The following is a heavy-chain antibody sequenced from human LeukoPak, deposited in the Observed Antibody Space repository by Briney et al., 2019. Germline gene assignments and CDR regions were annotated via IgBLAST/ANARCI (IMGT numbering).Heavy chain of an antibody. V-gene: IGHV3-30*02. D-gene: IGHD6-19*01. CDR3: AKDLLAAAVAGTVDY. CDR2: IRYDGSNK. J-gene: IGHJ4*02. CDR1: GFTFSSYG. Sequence: GGSLRLSCAASGFTFSSYGMHWVRQAPGKGLEWVAFIRYDGSNKYYADSVKGRFTISRDNSKNTLYLQMNSLRAEDTAVYYCAKDLLAAAVAGTVDYWGQGTLVTVSS.